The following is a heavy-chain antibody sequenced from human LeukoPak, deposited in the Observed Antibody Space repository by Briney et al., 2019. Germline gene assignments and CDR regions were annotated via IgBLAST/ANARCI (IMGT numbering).Heavy chain of an antibody. CDR1: GGSISSSSYY. CDR3: ARQVVCGGDCYEFDY. Sequence: SETLSLTCTVSGGSISSSSYYWGWIRQPPGKGLEWIGSIYYSGSTYYNPSLKSRVTISVDTSKNQFSLKLSSVTAADTAVCYCARQVVCGGDCYEFDYWGQGTLVTVSS. V-gene: IGHV4-39*01. J-gene: IGHJ4*02. CDR2: IYYSGST. D-gene: IGHD2-21*02.